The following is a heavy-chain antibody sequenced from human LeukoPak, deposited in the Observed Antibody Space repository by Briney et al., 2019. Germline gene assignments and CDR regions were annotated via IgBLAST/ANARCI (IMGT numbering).Heavy chain of an antibody. CDR3: VRDHYVSGNYVLDDY. D-gene: IGHD3-16*01. CDR2: INPNSGGT. Sequence: ASVKVSCKASGYTFTGYYMHWVRQAPGQGLEWMGWINPNSGGTNYAQKFQGRVTMTRDTPISAAYMVLSRLRSDDTAVYYCVRDHYVSGNYVLDDYWGQGTLVTVSS. V-gene: IGHV1-2*02. J-gene: IGHJ4*02. CDR1: GYTFTGYY.